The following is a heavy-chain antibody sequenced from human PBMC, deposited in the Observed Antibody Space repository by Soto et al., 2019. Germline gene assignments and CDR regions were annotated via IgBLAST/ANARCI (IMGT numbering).Heavy chain of an antibody. CDR3: ARCQGIAAAGTAFDI. V-gene: IGHV1-69*04. CDR2: IIPILGIA. Sequence: ASVKVSCKASGGTFSSYAISWVRQAPGQGLEWMGRIIPILGIANYAQKFQGRVTITADKSTSTAYMELSSLRSEDTAVYYCARCQGIAAAGTAFDIWGQGTMVTVSS. D-gene: IGHD6-13*01. J-gene: IGHJ3*02. CDR1: GGTFSSYA.